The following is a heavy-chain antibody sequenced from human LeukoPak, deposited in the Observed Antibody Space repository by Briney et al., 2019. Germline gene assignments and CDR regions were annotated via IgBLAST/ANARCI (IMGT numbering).Heavy chain of an antibody. J-gene: IGHJ2*01. CDR1: GASISSSGDY. D-gene: IGHD2-2*01. CDR3: ARPLIRVPAYRYFDL. Sequence: SSETLSLTCTVSGASISSSGDYWGWIRQPGGKGLEWIGSVYYSGNTYYNPSLKSRVTLSVDTSKNQFSLKLSSVTATDTAVYYCARPLIRVPAYRYFDLWGRGTLVTVSS. CDR2: VYYSGNT. V-gene: IGHV4-39*01.